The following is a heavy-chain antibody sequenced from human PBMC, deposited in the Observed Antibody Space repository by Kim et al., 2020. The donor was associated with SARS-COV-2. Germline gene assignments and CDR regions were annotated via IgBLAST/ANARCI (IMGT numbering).Heavy chain of an antibody. V-gene: IGHV4-31*03. CDR3: AREPTSRRAGWIDH. Sequence: SETLSLTCTVSGASISLGPHFWSWLRQPPGRGLEWIGYVYYSGRTHYNPPLQSRVSISIDMSQNQFSLNLASVTAADTAVYYCAREPTSRRAGWIDHWG. J-gene: IGHJ6*01. D-gene: IGHD5-12*01. CDR2: VYYSGRT. CDR1: GASISLGPHF.